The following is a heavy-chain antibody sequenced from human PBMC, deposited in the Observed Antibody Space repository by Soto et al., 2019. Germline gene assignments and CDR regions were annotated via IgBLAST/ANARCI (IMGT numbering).Heavy chain of an antibody. CDR3: ARDGDPGYSFWSGPLGGGRFDP. D-gene: IGHD3-3*01. V-gene: IGHV1-69*12. CDR1: GATFGNTA. J-gene: IGHJ5*02. CDR2: IVPLFGTA. Sequence: QVQLVQSGAEVKEPGSSVNVSCKTSGATFGNTAVTWVRQAPGQGLEWIGGIVPLFGTANYAQKFRGRVTITAAESTSTASMELSSPRTDDTAVYYCARDGDPGYSFWSGPLGGGRFDPWGQGTLVTVSS.